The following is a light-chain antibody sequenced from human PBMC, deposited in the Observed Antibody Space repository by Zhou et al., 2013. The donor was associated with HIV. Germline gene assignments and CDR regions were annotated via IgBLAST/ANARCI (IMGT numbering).Light chain of an antibody. J-gene: IGKJ2*01. CDR1: QRVSTN. Sequence: EIVLTQSPGTLSLSPGERATLSCRASQRVSTNLAWYQQKPGQAPRLLIYDASTRATGIPARFSGSGSGTDFTLTISSLQPEDFATYYCQQANSFPQTFGQGTKLEIK. CDR3: QQANSFPQT. V-gene: IGKV3-15*01. CDR2: DAS.